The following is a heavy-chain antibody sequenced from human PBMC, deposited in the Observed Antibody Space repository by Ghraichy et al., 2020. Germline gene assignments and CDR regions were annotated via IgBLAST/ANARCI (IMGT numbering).Heavy chain of an antibody. CDR3: ARLQFHTWNYDYFDY. V-gene: IGHV2-70*01. Sequence: SGPTLVKPTQTLTLTCTFSGFSLSTSGVWVSWIRQPPGKALEWLALIDRDDDKYYSTSLKTRLTISKDTSKNQVVLTMTNMDPVDTATYYCARLQFHTWNYDYFDYWGQGTLVTVSS. CDR1: GFSLSTSGVW. D-gene: IGHD1-7*01. J-gene: IGHJ4*02. CDR2: IDRDDDK.